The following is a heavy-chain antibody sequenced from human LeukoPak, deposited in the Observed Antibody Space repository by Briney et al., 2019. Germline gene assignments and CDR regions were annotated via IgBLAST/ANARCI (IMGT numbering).Heavy chain of an antibody. J-gene: IGHJ3*02. V-gene: IGHV5-51*01. Sequence: GESLKISCKGSGYSFTSYWIGWVRQMPGKGLEWMGIIYPGDSDTRYSPSFQGQVTISADKSISTAYLQWSSLKASDTAMYYCARTNSWFGELSYAFDIWGQGTMVTVSS. CDR2: IYPGDSDT. CDR3: ARTNSWFGELSYAFDI. D-gene: IGHD3-10*01. CDR1: GYSFTSYW.